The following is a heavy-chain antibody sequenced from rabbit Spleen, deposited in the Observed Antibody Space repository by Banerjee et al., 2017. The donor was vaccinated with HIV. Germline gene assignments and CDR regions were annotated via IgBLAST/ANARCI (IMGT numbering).Heavy chain of an antibody. Sequence: QSLEESGGDLVKPGASLTLTCKASGADFTIQYMCWVRQAPGKGLEWIGCIDTGSGSTWYASWAKGRFTISKTSSTTVTLQVTSLTAADTATYSCARESAYYGDGYGLWGPGTLVTVS. J-gene: IGHJ4*01. D-gene: IGHD6-1*01. CDR2: IDTGSGST. CDR3: ARESAYYGDGYGL. V-gene: IGHV1S40*01. CDR1: GADFTIQY.